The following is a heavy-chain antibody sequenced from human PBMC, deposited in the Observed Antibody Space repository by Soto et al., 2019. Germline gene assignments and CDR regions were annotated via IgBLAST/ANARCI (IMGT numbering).Heavy chain of an antibody. Sequence: PGGSLRLSCTASGFTFNDYYMTWFRRAPGTGLEWISYISSTGSYTNYADSVKGRFTISRDNAKNSLYLQMDNLRDEDTAVYYCARDPSIRSRPDYWGRGTLVTVSS. CDR3: ARDPSIRSRPDY. CDR2: ISSTGSYT. J-gene: IGHJ4*02. D-gene: IGHD3-3*02. V-gene: IGHV3-11*05. CDR1: GFTFNDYY.